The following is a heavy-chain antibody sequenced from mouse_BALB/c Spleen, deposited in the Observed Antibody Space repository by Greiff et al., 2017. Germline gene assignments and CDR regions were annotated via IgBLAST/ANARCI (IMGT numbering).Heavy chain of an antibody. D-gene: IGHD1-1*01. V-gene: IGHV14-4*02. CDR1: GFNIKDYY. J-gene: IGHJ2*01. CDR2: IDPENGDT. CDR3: NAGAYYYGSSFDY. Sequence: EVQLQESGAELVRSGASVKLSCTASGFNIKDYYMHWVKQRPEQGLEWIGWIDPENGDTEYAPKFQGKATMTADTSSNTAYLQLSSLTSEDTAVYYCNAGAYYYGSSFDYWGQGTTRTVSS.